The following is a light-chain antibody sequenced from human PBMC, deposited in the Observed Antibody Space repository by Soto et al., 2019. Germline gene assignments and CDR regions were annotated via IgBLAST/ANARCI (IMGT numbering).Light chain of an antibody. CDR1: QSIAKY. CDR3: QQSYSTPWT. CDR2: GAS. V-gene: IGKV1-39*01. J-gene: IGKJ1*01. Sequence: DIQMTQSPSSLSASVGDRVTITCRTSQSIAKYLTWYQQKPGKAPKVLIYGASSLQTGVPSRFSGSGSGPDFTRTISSLQPEDFATYYCQQSYSTPWTFGQGTKVEIK.